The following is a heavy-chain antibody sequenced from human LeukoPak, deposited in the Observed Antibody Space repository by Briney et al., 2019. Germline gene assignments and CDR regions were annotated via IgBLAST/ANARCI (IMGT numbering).Heavy chain of an antibody. V-gene: IGHV3-7*01. CDR1: GFTFSSYW. Sequence: GGSLRLSCAASGFTFSSYWMSWVRQAPGKGLEWVANIKQDGSEKNYVDPVKGRFTISRDNAKNSLDLQMNSLRAEDTAVYYCARAGGYASSWAYWGQGTLVTVSS. J-gene: IGHJ4*02. CDR2: IKQDGSEK. CDR3: ARAGGYASSWAY. D-gene: IGHD5-12*01.